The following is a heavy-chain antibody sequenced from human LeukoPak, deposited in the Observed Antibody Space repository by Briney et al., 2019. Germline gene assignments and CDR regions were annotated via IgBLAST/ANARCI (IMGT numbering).Heavy chain of an antibody. D-gene: IGHD3-16*01. V-gene: IGHV7-4-1*02. J-gene: IGHJ4*02. CDR1: GYTFTSYA. CDR2: VNTNTGNP. CDR3: ARSNNDGDYLGVGFDY. Sequence: ASVKVSCKTSGYTFTSYAMNWVRQAPGQGLEWMGWVNTNTGNPTYAQGFTGRFVFSLDTSVSTAYLQISSLKAEDSAVYYCARSNNDGDYLGVGFDYWGQGTLVTVSS.